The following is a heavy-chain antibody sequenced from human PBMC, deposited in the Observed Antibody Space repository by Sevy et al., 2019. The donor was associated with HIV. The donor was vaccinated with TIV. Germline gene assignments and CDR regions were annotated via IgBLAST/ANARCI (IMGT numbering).Heavy chain of an antibody. Sequence: GGSLRLSCAASGFTFSSYGMHWVRQAPGKGLEWVAVISYDGSNKYYADSVKGRFTISSENSKKTLYQQMNSLGAEDTAVYYCAKRRNNRVVRFLEWFLGYFDYWGQGTLVTVSS. CDR1: GFTFSSYG. D-gene: IGHD3-3*01. CDR3: AKRRNNRVVRFLEWFLGYFDY. CDR2: ISYDGSNK. V-gene: IGHV3-30*18. J-gene: IGHJ4*02.